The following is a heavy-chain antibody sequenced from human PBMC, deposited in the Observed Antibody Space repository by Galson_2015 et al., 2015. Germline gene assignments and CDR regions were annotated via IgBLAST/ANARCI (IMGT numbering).Heavy chain of an antibody. CDR1: GFTFSSYA. D-gene: IGHD3-22*01. J-gene: IGHJ4*02. V-gene: IGHV3-23*01. CDR3: AKTTANLNYYDSSGYPYYFDY. CDR2: ISGSGGST. Sequence: LRLSCAASGFTFSSYAMSWARQAPGKGLEWVSAISGSGGSTYYADSVKGRFTISRDNSKNTLYLQMNSLRAEDTAVYYCAKTTANLNYYDSSGYPYYFDYWGQGTLVTVSS.